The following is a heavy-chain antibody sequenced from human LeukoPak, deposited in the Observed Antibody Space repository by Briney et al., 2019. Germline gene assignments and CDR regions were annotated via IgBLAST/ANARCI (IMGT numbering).Heavy chain of an antibody. CDR2: IYYSGST. V-gene: IGHV4-39*01. J-gene: IGHJ4*02. CDR1: GGSISSSSYY. D-gene: IGHD3-10*01. CDR3: ARQDDGSGSYEEPTDY. Sequence: ASETLSLTCTVSGGSISSSSYYWGWIRQPPGKGLEWIGSIYYSGSTYYNPSLKSRVTISVDTSKNQFSLKLSSVTAADTAVYYCARQDDGSGSYEEPTDYWGQGTLVTVSS.